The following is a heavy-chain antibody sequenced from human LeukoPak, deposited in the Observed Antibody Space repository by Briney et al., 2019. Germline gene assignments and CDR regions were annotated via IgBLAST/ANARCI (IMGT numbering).Heavy chain of an antibody. V-gene: IGHV3-21*01. D-gene: IGHD2-2*01. CDR3: ARDLSSSTSCYSY. CDR1: GFTFSSHS. J-gene: IGHJ4*02. CDR2: ISPSGNYI. Sequence: PGGSLRLSCAASGFTFSSHSMNWVRQAPGKGLEWVSSISPSGNYIYYADSVEGRFTISRDNAKNSLYLQMNSQRAEDTAVYYCARDLSSSTSCYSYWGQGTLVTVSS.